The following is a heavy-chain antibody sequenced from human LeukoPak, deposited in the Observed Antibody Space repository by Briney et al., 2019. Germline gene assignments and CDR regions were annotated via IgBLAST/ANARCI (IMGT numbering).Heavy chain of an antibody. CDR3: AREGGNCRGGSSYSGAFDI. CDR1: GGSISSGTHS. V-gene: IGHV4-30-4*07. J-gene: IGHJ3*02. CDR2: IYNSGST. Sequence: PSETLSLTCAVSGGSISSGTHSWTWMRQPPGKGLEWIGYIYNSGSTFNNPSLNSRVTISVDTSKNQFSLKLSSVTGADTAMYYCAREGGNCRGGSSYSGAFDIWGQGTLVTVSS. D-gene: IGHD2-15*01.